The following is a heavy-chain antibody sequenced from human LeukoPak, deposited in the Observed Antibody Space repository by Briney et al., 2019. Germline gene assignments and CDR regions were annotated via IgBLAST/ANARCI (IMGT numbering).Heavy chain of an antibody. CDR3: ARDFSYCSGGSCYSNYFDP. J-gene: IGHJ5*02. V-gene: IGHV1-2*02. Sequence: ASVKVSCTTSGYTFTGYYMHWVRQAPGQGLEWMGWIHPNSGGTNYAQKFQGRVTMTIDTSISTAYMEMSRLTSDDTAVYYCARDFSYCSGGSCYSNYFDPWGQGTLVTVSS. D-gene: IGHD2-15*01. CDR1: GYTFTGYY. CDR2: IHPNSGGT.